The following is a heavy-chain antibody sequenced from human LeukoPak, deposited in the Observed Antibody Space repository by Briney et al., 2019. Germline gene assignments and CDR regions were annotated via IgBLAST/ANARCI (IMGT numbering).Heavy chain of an antibody. CDR3: AKGGVAVAGWFDP. CDR2: ISYDGSNK. V-gene: IGHV3-30*18. D-gene: IGHD6-19*01. CDR1: GVTLSSYV. J-gene: IGHJ5*02. Sequence: PGRSLRLSCAASGVTLSSYVMHWVRKAPGKELDRVDVISYDGSNKYYADSVKGRFTISRDNSKNTLYLQMQSLRAEDTALYYCAKGGVAVAGWFDPWGQGTLVTVSS.